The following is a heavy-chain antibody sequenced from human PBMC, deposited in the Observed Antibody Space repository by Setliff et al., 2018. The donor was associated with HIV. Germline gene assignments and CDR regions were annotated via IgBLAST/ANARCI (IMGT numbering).Heavy chain of an antibody. CDR3: AKDLGDPYYFDY. V-gene: IGHV3-21*04. CDR1: GFTFSSYS. CDR2: ISSSSSYI. Sequence: GGSLRLSCAASGFTFSSYSMNWVRQAPGKGLEWVSSISSSSSYIYYADSVKGRFTISRDNSKNTLYLQMNSLRAEGTAVYYCAKDLGDPYYFDYWGQGTLVTVSS. D-gene: IGHD3-16*01. J-gene: IGHJ4*02.